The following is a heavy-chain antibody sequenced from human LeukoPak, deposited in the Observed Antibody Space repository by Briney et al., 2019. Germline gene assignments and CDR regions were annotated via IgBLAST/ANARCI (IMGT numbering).Heavy chain of an antibody. J-gene: IGHJ6*03. V-gene: IGHV3-7*01. D-gene: IGHD6-13*01. Sequence: PGGSLRLSCAASGFTFSSYWMSWVRQAPGKGREWVANIKQDGSEKDYVDSVKGRFTISRDNAKNSLYLQMNSLRAEDTAVYYCARGIGSSWYTLYYYYYYMDIWGKGTTVTISS. CDR2: IKQDGSEK. CDR3: ARGIGSSWYTLYYYYYYMDI. CDR1: GFTFSSYW.